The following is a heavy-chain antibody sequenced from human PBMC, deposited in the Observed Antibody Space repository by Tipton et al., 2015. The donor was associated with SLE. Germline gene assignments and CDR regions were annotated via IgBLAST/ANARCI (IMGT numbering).Heavy chain of an antibody. Sequence: TLSLTCAVSGYSISSGYYWGWIRQPPGKGLEWIGSIYHSGSTYYNPSLKSRVTISVDTSKNQFSLKLSSVTAADTAVYYCARGKCGSYCNDAFDIWGQGTMVTVSS. D-gene: IGHD1-26*01. V-gene: IGHV4-38-2*01. J-gene: IGHJ3*02. CDR2: IYHSGST. CDR1: GYSISSGYY. CDR3: ARGKCGSYCNDAFDI.